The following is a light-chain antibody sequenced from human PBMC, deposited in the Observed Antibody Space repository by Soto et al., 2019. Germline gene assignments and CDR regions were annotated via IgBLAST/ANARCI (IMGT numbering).Light chain of an antibody. CDR1: SSDVGAYNF. J-gene: IGLJ1*01. CDR3: SSYAVNSFYV. V-gene: IGLV2-8*01. CDR2: QVT. Sequence: QSALTQPPSASGSPGQSVTISCIGTSSDVGAYNFVSWYQQHPGKAPKLMIYQVTKRPSGVPDRFSASKSGNTASLTVSGLQAEDEADYYCSSYAVNSFYVFGTGTKLTVL.